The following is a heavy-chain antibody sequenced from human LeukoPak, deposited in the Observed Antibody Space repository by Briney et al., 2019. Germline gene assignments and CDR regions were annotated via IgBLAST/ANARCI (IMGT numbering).Heavy chain of an antibody. Sequence: SETLSLTCTVSGASLTAYYWTWIRQPPGRGLQWIGYIYDIGETNYNPSLKSRVTISLDTSKNQFSLKLRSVTVADTAVYYCASQKNFGDPIDYWAQGTLVTVSS. J-gene: IGHJ4*02. CDR1: GASLTAYY. CDR3: ASQKNFGDPIDY. D-gene: IGHD4-17*01. CDR2: IYDIGET. V-gene: IGHV4-59*01.